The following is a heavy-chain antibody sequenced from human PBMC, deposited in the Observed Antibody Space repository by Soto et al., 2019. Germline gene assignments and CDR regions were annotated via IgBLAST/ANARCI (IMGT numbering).Heavy chain of an antibody. CDR3: ARDRDYYDSSGYSDAFDI. J-gene: IGHJ3*02. CDR1: GFTFSSYA. CDR2: ISYDGSNK. D-gene: IGHD3-22*01. V-gene: IGHV3-30-3*01. Sequence: QVQLVESGGGVVQPGRSLRLSCAASGFTFSSYAMHWVRQAPGKGLEWVAVISYDGSNKYYADSVKGRFTISRDNSKNTLYLQMNSLRAEDTAVYYCARDRDYYDSSGYSDAFDIWGQGTMVTVSS.